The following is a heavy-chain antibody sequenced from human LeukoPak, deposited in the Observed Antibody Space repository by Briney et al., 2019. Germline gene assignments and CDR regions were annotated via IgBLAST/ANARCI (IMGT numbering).Heavy chain of an antibody. D-gene: IGHD3-3*01. Sequence: GGSLRLSCAASGFTFSSYSMNWVRQAPGKGLEWVSSISSSSSYIYYADSVKGRFTISRDNAKNSLHLQMNSLRAETTAVYYCARDPTIFGVPLGWFDPWGQGTLVTVSS. CDR1: GFTFSSYS. CDR2: ISSSSSYI. J-gene: IGHJ5*02. V-gene: IGHV3-21*01. CDR3: ARDPTIFGVPLGWFDP.